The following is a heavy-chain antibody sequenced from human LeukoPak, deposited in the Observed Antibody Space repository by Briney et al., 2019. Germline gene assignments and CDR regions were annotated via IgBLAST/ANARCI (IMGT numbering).Heavy chain of an antibody. D-gene: IGHD3-16*02. CDR1: AGSISSYF. J-gene: IGHJ6*03. Sequence: SQTLSLTCSVSAGSISSYFWASIRPAPGKGLDWIVYMYYTGSNNYNPSLQTRAPISITTSKKRFPLRLTVVTPADTPVYSFARGGYRSYYYVDGWGKGTTVIVSS. CDR2: MYYTGSN. CDR3: ARGGYRSYYYVDG. V-gene: IGHV4-59*01.